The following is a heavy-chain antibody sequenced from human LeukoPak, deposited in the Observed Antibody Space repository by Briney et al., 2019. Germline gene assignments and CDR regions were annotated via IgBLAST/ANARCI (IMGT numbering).Heavy chain of an antibody. CDR3: ARRDDSSGYHKIFDY. V-gene: IGHV4-39*01. J-gene: IGHJ4*02. Sequence: SETLSLTCTVSGGSISYSNSYWGWIRQPPGKGLEWIGNIYFSGSTYYNPSLKSRVTISIDTSKNQFYLKLSSLTAADTAVYYCARRDDSSGYHKIFDYWGPGTLVTVSS. CDR1: GGSISYSNSY. CDR2: IYFSGST. D-gene: IGHD3-22*01.